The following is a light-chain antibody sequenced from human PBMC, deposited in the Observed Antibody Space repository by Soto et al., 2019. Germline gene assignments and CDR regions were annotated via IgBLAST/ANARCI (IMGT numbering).Light chain of an antibody. CDR3: QQYDKSPWT. Sequence: EIVLTQSPDTLSLSPGERATLSCRASQSLTINYLTWYQQKPGQAPRLLIYETSSRAAGIPDRFSGSGSGTDFTLTISSLEPEDFAVYYCQQYDKSPWTFGQGTKVDIK. V-gene: IGKV3-20*01. J-gene: IGKJ1*01. CDR1: QSLTINY. CDR2: ETS.